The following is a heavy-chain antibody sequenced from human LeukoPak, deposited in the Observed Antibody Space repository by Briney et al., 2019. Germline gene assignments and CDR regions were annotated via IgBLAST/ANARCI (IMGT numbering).Heavy chain of an antibody. CDR3: AREAGTAMAPFAY. Sequence: GASVKVSHNASGYTFTRYYIHWVRQAPGQGLEWMGIINPSGGSTSYAQKFQGRVTMTRDTSTSTVYMELSSLRSEDTAVYYCAREAGTAMAPFAYWGQGTLVTVSS. V-gene: IGHV1-46*01. J-gene: IGHJ4*02. CDR2: INPSGGST. D-gene: IGHD5-18*01. CDR1: GYTFTRYY.